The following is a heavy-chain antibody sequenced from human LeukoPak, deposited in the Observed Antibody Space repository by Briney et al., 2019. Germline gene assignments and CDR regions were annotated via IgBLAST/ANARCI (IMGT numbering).Heavy chain of an antibody. CDR2: IYYSGST. D-gene: IGHD6-13*01. V-gene: IGHV4-59*08. J-gene: IGHJ4*02. Sequence: SETLSLTCTVSGGSISSYYWSWLRQPPGKGLEWIGYIYYSGSTNYNPSLKSRVTISVDTSKNQFSLKLSSVTAADTAVYYCARLGSSSWYEFDYWGQGTLVTVSS. CDR3: ARLGSSSWYEFDY. CDR1: GGSISSYY.